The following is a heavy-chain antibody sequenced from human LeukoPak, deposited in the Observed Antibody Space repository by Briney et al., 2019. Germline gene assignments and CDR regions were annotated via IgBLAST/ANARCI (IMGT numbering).Heavy chain of an antibody. J-gene: IGHJ4*02. V-gene: IGHV3-30-3*01. CDR2: ISYDGSNK. CDR3: AREWEIVVVIDY. Sequence: QPGGSLRLSCAASGFTFSSYALHWVRQAPGKGLEWVAVISYDGSNKYYADSVKGRFTISRDNSKNTLYLQMNSLRAEDMAVYYCAREWEIVVVIDYWGQGTLVTVSA. D-gene: IGHD3-22*01. CDR1: GFTFSSYA.